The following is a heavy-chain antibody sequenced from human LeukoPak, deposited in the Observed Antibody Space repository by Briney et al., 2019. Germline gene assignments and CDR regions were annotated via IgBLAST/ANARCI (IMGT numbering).Heavy chain of an antibody. CDR3: ARRLPSYDPDAFDI. CDR2: IYYSGST. Sequence: SETLSLTCTVSGGSISSSSYYWGWIRQPPGKGLEWIGSIYYSGSTYYNPSLKSRVTISVDTSKNQFSLKLSSVTAADTAVYYCARRLPSYDPDAFDIWGQGTMVTVSS. D-gene: IGHD5-12*01. CDR1: GGSISSSSYY. J-gene: IGHJ3*02. V-gene: IGHV4-39*01.